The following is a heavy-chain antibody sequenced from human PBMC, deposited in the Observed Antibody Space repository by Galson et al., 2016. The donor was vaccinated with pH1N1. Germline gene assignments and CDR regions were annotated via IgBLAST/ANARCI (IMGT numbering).Heavy chain of an antibody. CDR2: INPNSGDP. V-gene: IGHV1-2*06. Sequence: SVKVSCKASGYTFTGHYIHWVRQAPGQGLQWMGRINPNSGDPKYAQTFQGRVTLTSDTSSRTAYLQLNSLRSDDSAIYHCARHAVDVWSGYFSLQFDPWGQGTLVIVSS. J-gene: IGHJ5*02. CDR3: ARHAVDVWSGYFSLQFDP. D-gene: IGHD3-3*01. CDR1: GYTFTGHY.